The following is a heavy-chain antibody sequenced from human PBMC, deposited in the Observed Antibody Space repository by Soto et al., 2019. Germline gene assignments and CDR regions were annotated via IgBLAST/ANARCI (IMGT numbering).Heavy chain of an antibody. D-gene: IGHD5-18*01. CDR1: GFTFSSYA. CDR2: ISGSGGST. V-gene: IGHV3-23*01. CDR3: AKVMVKNWFDP. Sequence: GGSLRLSCAASGFTFSSYAMSWVRQAPGKGLEWVSAISGSGGSTYYADSVKGRFTISRDNSKNTLYLRMSSLRAEDTAVYYCAKVMVKNWFDPWGQGTLVTVSS. J-gene: IGHJ5*02.